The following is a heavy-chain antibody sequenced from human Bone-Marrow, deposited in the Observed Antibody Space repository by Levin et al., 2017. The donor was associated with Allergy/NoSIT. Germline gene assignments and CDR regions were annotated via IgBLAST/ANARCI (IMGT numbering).Heavy chain of an antibody. CDR3: ARMWRITYKWYFDL. D-gene: IGHD5-24*01. V-gene: IGHV4-31*03. J-gene: IGHJ2*01. Sequence: SETLSLTCSVSGASVNNGDFYWNWIRHHPEKGLEWIGYIFHTGHTYYNPSLASRLSMSIDTSRNQFSLTLDSVTDADTAVYFCARMWRITYKWYFDLWGRGSLVTVSP. CDR1: GASVNNGDFY. CDR2: IFHTGHT.